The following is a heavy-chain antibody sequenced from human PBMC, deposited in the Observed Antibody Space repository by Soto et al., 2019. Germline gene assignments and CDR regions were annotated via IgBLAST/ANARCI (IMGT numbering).Heavy chain of an antibody. V-gene: IGHV3-21*02. CDR1: GFTFSTYS. J-gene: IGHJ4*02. Sequence: EVQLVESGGDLVRPGGSLRLSCAASGFTFSTYSMNWVRQAPGRGLEWVSSISSSSSFIYYADSVKGRFTISRDNAKNALFLQMGSLRAEDTAVYYCAKDRGYSHPSEFVDWGQGTLVPVSS. D-gene: IGHD5-18*01. CDR3: AKDRGYSHPSEFVD. CDR2: ISSSSSFI.